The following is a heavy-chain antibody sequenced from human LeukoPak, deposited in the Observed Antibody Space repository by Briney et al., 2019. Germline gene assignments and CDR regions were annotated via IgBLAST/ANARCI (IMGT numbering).Heavy chain of an antibody. CDR3: AKGSGYEAQYYYYYMDV. J-gene: IGHJ6*03. CDR2: SNPNSGGT. V-gene: IGHV1-2*02. Sequence: ASVKVSCKASGYTFTGYYMHWVRQAPGQGLGWMGGSNPNSGGTTYAQKFKGRVTMTRDPSISTASMELSRLRSDDTAVYFCAKGSGYEAQYYYYYMDVWGKGTTVTISS. D-gene: IGHD5-12*01. CDR1: GYTFTGYY.